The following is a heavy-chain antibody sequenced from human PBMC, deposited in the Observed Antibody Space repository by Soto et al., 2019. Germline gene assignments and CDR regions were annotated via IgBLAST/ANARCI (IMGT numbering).Heavy chain of an antibody. Sequence: GGSLRLSCAAAGFTFSSYGMHWVRRAPGKGLEWVAVIWYDGSNKYYADSVKGRFTISRDNSKNTLYLQMNSLRAEDTAVYYCARDSYGGNLDYWGQGTLVTVSS. CDR3: ARDSYGGNLDY. J-gene: IGHJ4*02. D-gene: IGHD4-17*01. CDR1: GFTFSSYG. V-gene: IGHV3-33*01. CDR2: IWYDGSNK.